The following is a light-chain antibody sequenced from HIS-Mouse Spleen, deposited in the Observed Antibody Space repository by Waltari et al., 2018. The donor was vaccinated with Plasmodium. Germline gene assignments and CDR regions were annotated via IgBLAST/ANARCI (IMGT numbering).Light chain of an antibody. V-gene: IGLV3-10*01. Sequence: SYELTQPPSVSVSPGQTARITCSGDALPKKYAYWYQQKSGQAPALVIYEESKRPSGIPERFSGSSSGTMATLTISGAQVEDEADYYCYSTDSSGNHRVFGGGTKLTVL. CDR1: ALPKKY. J-gene: IGLJ3*02. CDR3: YSTDSSGNHRV. CDR2: EES.